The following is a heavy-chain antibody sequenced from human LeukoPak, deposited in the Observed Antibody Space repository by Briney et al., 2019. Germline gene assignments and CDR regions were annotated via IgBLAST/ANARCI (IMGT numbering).Heavy chain of an antibody. J-gene: IGHJ4*02. V-gene: IGHV3-74*01. CDR3: ARGHVRGSDRHWDY. CDR1: GFTFSSHW. CDR2: IISDGSTT. D-gene: IGHD3-10*01. Sequence: GGSLRLSCAASGFTFSSHWMHWVRQAPGKGLVWVSRIISDGSTTSYADSVKGRFTISRDNAQNTLYLQMNSLRAEDTAVYYCARGHVRGSDRHWDYWGQGILVTVSS.